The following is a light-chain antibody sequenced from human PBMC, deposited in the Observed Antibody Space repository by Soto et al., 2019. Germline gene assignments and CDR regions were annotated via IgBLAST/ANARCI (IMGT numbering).Light chain of an antibody. CDR1: NSNIGSNYD. CDR2: DVN. Sequence: QSVLTQPPSVSGVPGQRVTISCTGSNSNIGSNYDVHWYQQPPGKAPKLMIYDVNKRPSGVPDRFSGSKSGNTASLTISGLQAEDEADYYCCSYAGSYTLVFGTGTKVTGL. V-gene: IGLV2-11*01. J-gene: IGLJ1*01. CDR3: CSYAGSYTLV.